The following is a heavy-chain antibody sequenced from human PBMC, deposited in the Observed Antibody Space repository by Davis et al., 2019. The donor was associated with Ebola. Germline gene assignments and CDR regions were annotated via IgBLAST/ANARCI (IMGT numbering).Heavy chain of an antibody. D-gene: IGHD6-13*01. Sequence: MPSETLSPTCAVPGGSIRRGGYSWSWSRQPPGKGLEWIGYIYHSGSTYYNPSLKSPVTISVDRSKNQFSLKLGPLTAADTAVYYCARGKPFGSSFWSDPWGEGTLVTVSS. CDR1: GGSIRRGGYS. CDR3: ARGKPFGSSFWSDP. J-gene: IGHJ5*02. CDR2: IYHSGST. V-gene: IGHV4-30-2*01.